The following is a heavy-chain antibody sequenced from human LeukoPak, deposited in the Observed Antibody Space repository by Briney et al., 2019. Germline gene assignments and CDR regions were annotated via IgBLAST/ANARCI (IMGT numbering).Heavy chain of an antibody. CDR1: GYTFTSYD. V-gene: IGHV1-8*01. D-gene: IGHD6-13*01. CDR2: MNPNSGNT. Sequence: GASVKVSCKASGYTFTSYDINWVRQATGQGLEWMGWMNPNSGNTGYAQKFQGRVTMTRNTSISTAYMELSSLRSEDTAVYYCARDVAAAGTGYNWFDPWGQGTLVTVSS. CDR3: ARDVAAAGTGYNWFDP. J-gene: IGHJ5*02.